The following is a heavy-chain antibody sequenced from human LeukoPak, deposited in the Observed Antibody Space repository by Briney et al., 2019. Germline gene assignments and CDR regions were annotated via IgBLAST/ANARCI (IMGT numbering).Heavy chain of an antibody. Sequence: SETPSLTCTVSGGSISSSSYYWSWIRQPPGKGLEWIGYIYYSGSTNYNPSLKSRVTISVDTSKNQFSLKLSSVTAADTAVYYCARTRLGVHNWFDPWGQGTLVTVSS. CDR3: ARTRLGVHNWFDP. V-gene: IGHV4-61*01. CDR2: IYYSGST. J-gene: IGHJ5*02. D-gene: IGHD2-8*02. CDR1: GGSISSSSYY.